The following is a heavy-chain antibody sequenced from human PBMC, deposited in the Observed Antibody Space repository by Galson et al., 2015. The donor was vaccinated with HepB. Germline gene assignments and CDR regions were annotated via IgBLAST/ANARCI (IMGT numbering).Heavy chain of an antibody. CDR2: IWYDGSNK. D-gene: IGHD1-14*01. CDR1: GFTFSSYG. CDR3: ARGYPIDYYFDY. Sequence: SLRLSCAASGFTFSSYGMHWVRQAPGKGLEWVAVIWYDGSNKYYADSVKGRFTISRDNSKNTLYLQMNSLRAEDTAVYYCARGYPIDYYFDYWGQGTLVTVSS. V-gene: IGHV3-33*01. J-gene: IGHJ4*02.